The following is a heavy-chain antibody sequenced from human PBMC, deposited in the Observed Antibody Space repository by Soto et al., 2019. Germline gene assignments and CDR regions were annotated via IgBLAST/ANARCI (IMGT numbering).Heavy chain of an antibody. CDR2: ISSSSSYI. CDR3: ARDRGMSYYDFWSGYYPGGMDV. Sequence: GSLRLACPASVFTVSSYSMNWVRQAPGKGLEWVSSISSSSSYIYYADSVKGRFTISRGNAKNSLYLQMNSLRAEDTAVYYCARDRGMSYYDFWSGYYPGGMDVWGQGTTVTVSS. D-gene: IGHD3-3*01. V-gene: IGHV3-21*01. J-gene: IGHJ6*02. CDR1: VFTVSSYS.